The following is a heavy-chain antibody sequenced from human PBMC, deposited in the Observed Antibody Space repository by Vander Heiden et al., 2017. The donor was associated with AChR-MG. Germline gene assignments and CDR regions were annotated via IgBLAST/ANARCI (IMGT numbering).Heavy chain of an antibody. CDR2: IIPIFGTA. CDR3: ARPTPHGSGYYTNWFDP. CDR1: GGTFSSYA. D-gene: IGHD3-3*01. Sequence: QVQLVQSGAEVKKPGSSVKVSCKASGGTFSSYAISWVRQAPGQGLEWMGGIIPIFGTANYAQKFQGRVTITADESTSTAYMELSSLRSEETAVYYCARPTPHGSGYYTNWFDPWGQGTLVTVSS. V-gene: IGHV1-69*01. J-gene: IGHJ5*02.